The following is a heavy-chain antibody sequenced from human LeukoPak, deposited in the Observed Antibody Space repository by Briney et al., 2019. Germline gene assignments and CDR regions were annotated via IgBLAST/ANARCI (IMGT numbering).Heavy chain of an antibody. J-gene: IGHJ4*02. CDR1: GFPFTDYV. V-gene: IGHV3-30-3*01. D-gene: IGHD1-26*01. CDR3: ARDPVLGAPDYLDY. CDR2: TSADESIK. Sequence: PGGSLRLSCTVSGFPFTDYVIHWVRQAPGKGLEWVAVTSADESIKIYNDSVRGRLTISRDNSKNIQYLQMNSVRVEDTAVYYCARDPVLGAPDYLDYWGRGTLVTVSS.